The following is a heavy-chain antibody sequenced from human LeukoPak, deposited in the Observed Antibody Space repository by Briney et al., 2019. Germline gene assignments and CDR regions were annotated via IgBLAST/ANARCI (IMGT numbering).Heavy chain of an antibody. V-gene: IGHV1-69*04. CDR3: ARQAYDFWSGPRPDAFHI. CDR2: IIPILGIA. Sequence: ASVKVSCKASGGTFISYAISWVRQAPGQGLEWMGRIIPILGIANYAQKFQGRVTITADKSTSTAYMELSSLRSEDTAVYYCARQAYDFWSGPRPDAFHIWGQGTMVTVSS. J-gene: IGHJ3*02. CDR1: GGTFISYA. D-gene: IGHD3-3*01.